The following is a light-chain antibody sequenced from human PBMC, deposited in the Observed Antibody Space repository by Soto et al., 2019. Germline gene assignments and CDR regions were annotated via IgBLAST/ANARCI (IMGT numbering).Light chain of an antibody. CDR2: GAS. Sequence: EIVMTQSPATLSVSPGERATLSCRASQSVSSNLAWYHQKPGQAPMLLIYGASTRATGIPARFSGSGSGTEFTLTISSLQSVDFAVYYCQQSNNWWTFGQGTKVEIK. V-gene: IGKV3-15*01. CDR1: QSVSSN. CDR3: QQSNNWWT. J-gene: IGKJ1*01.